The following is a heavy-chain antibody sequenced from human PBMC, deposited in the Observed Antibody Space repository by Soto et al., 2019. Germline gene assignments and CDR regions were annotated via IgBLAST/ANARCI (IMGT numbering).Heavy chain of an antibody. CDR2: VVVGSGNT. D-gene: IGHD3-22*01. J-gene: IGHJ4*02. CDR3: AADSGDDSTGYGADY. V-gene: IGHV1-58*02. Sequence: GASVKVSCKASGLTFTSSAIQWVRQARGQRLEWIGWVVVGSGNTNYAPQFQERVTITRDTATRTSYMELSSLRSEDTALYYCAADSGDDSTGYGADYWGQGTLVTVSS. CDR1: GLTFTSSA.